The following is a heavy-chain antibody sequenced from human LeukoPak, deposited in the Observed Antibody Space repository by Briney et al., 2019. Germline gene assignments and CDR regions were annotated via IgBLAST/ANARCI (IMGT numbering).Heavy chain of an antibody. CDR2: INTNTGNP. V-gene: IGHV7-4-1*02. CDR3: ARPVPYDILTDDADYFDY. CDR1: GYTFTSYA. J-gene: IGHJ4*02. Sequence: ASVKVSYKASGYTFTSYAMNWVRQAPGQGLEWMGWINTNTGNPTYAQGFTGRFVFSLDTSVSTAYLQISSLKAEDTAVYYCARPVPYDILTDDADYFDYWGQGTLVTVSS. D-gene: IGHD3-9*01.